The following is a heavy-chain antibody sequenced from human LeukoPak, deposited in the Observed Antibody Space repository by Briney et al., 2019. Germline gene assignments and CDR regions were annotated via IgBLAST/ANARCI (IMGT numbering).Heavy chain of an antibody. CDR3: ARPLDSSNNYFDY. D-gene: IGHD6-13*01. CDR1: GFTFSRNA. CDR2: ISSSSNYM. J-gene: IGHJ4*02. V-gene: IGHV3-21*01. Sequence: TPGGSLRLSCAASGFTFSRNAMNWVRQAPGKGLEWVSFISSSSNYMSYADSVKGRITISRDNAKNSLYLQMNSLRAEDTAVYYCARPLDSSNNYFDYWGQGTLVTVSA.